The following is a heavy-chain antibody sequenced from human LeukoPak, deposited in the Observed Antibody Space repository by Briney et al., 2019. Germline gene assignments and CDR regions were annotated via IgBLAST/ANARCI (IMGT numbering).Heavy chain of an antibody. V-gene: IGHV4-61*01. CDR3: ARAQPDSVWGSYPRYFDY. CDR1: GGSVSSDNYY. Sequence: SETLSLTCTVSGGSVSSDNYYWSWIRQPPGKGLEWIGYIYYSGSTNYNPSLKSRVTVSLDTSKNQFSLKLSSVTAADTAVYYCARAQPDSVWGSYPRYFDYWGQGTLVTVSS. J-gene: IGHJ4*02. CDR2: IYYSGST. D-gene: IGHD3-16*01.